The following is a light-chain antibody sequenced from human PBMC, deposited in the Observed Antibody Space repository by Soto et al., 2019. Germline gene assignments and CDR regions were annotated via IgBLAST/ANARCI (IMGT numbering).Light chain of an antibody. V-gene: IGKV4-1*01. Sequence: DIVMTQSPDSLAVSLCERATINCKSSQSVLYSSANKNYLAWYQQKAGQPPKLLIYWASTRESGVPDRISGSGSGTDFTLTISSLQAEDVAVYYCQQYYSSPRTFGQGTKLEIK. CDR2: WAS. J-gene: IGKJ2*01. CDR3: QQYYSSPRT. CDR1: QSVLYSSANKNY.